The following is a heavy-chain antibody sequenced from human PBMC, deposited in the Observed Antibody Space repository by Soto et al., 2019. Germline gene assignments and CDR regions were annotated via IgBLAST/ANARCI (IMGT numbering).Heavy chain of an antibody. V-gene: IGHV3-30*04. J-gene: IGHJ4*02. D-gene: IGHD1-26*01. Sequence: GGSLRLSCAASGFTFSSYAMHWVRQAPGKGLEWVADITQDGSKKYYVDSVRGRFTISRDNARNSLYLQMDSLRVEDTAVYYCASLVGDVSTSDNWGQALLVTVSS. CDR2: ITQDGSKK. CDR1: GFTFSSYA. CDR3: ASLVGDVSTSDN.